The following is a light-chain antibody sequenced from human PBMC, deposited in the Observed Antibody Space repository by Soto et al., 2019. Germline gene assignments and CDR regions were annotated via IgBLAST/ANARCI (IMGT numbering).Light chain of an antibody. CDR3: SSYTTSSTRV. CDR1: XSDVGAYDY. V-gene: IGLV2-14*03. CDR2: EVS. Sequence: QSALTQPASVSGSPGQSITISCTGTXSDVGAYDYVSWYQQHPDKAPKLMIYEVSYRPSGVSNRFSGSKSVNTATLTISGLQAEDEADYYCSSYTTSSTRVFGTGTKVTVL. J-gene: IGLJ1*01.